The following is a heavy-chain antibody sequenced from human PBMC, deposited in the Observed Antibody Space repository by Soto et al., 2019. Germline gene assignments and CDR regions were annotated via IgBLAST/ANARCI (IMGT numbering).Heavy chain of an antibody. CDR3: ASQGVDFWRVGHYYGLGV. J-gene: IGHJ6*02. Sequence: QVQLVQSGAEVKKPGASVKVSCKASGYTFTNYDVNWVRQAAGQGLEWMGWMNPNSGNTDYAQKFRDRVAMTRNTSIDTAYMEFSSLTSEDTAVYYCASQGVDFWRVGHYYGLGVWGQGTAVTVAS. CDR2: MNPNSGNT. V-gene: IGHV1-8*01. D-gene: IGHD3-3*01. CDR1: GYTFTNYD.